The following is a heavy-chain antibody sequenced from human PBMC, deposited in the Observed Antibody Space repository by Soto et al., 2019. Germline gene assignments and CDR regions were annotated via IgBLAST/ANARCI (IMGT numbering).Heavy chain of an antibody. CDR3: VRYCSTTKCPFDY. D-gene: IGHD2-2*01. Sequence: PSETLSLTCTVSGGSISSGGSYWGWIRQPPGKGLEWIGYIYYSGNTYFNPSLKSRVTLSVDTSKNQFSLNLSSVTAADTAVYYCVRYCSTTKCPFDYWGQGTPVTVS. CDR2: IYYSGNT. CDR1: GGSISSGGSY. V-gene: IGHV4-30-4*01. J-gene: IGHJ4*02.